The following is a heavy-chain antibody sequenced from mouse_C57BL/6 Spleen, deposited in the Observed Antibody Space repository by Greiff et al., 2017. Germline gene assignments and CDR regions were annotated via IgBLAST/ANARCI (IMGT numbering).Heavy chain of an antibody. V-gene: IGHV3-6*01. Sequence: EVHLVASGPGLVKPSQSLSLTCSVTGYSITSGYYWNWIRQFPGNKLEWMGYISYDGSNNYNPSLKNRISITRDTSKNQFFLKLNSVTTEDTATYYCARAGTRTAWFAYWGQGTLVTVSA. CDR3: ARAGTRTAWFAY. CDR2: ISYDGSN. J-gene: IGHJ3*01. CDR1: GYSITSGYY. D-gene: IGHD4-1*01.